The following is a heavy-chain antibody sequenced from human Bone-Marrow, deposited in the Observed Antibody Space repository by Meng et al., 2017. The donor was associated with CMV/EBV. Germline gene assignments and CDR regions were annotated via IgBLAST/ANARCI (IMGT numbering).Heavy chain of an antibody. D-gene: IGHD3-16*01. CDR1: GFTFSSYA. J-gene: IGHJ4*02. CDR3: ARVRHGGHLRYRDFDF. CDR2: ISYDGSNK. Sequence: GESLKISCAASGFTFSSYAMHWVRQAPGKGLEWVAVISYDGSNKYYADSVKGRFTISRGNSKNTLYLQMNSLRAEDTAVYYCARVRHGGHLRYRDFDFWGQGPLVTVSS. V-gene: IGHV3-30*04.